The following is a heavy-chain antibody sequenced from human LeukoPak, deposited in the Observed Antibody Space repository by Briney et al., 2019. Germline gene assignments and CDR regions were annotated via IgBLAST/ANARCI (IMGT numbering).Heavy chain of an antibody. J-gene: IGHJ4*02. V-gene: IGHV4-34*01. CDR1: GGSFSGYY. CDR2: INHSGST. CDR3: ARGGRDGYNFFAN. Sequence: SETLSLTCAVYGGSFSGYYWSWIRQPPGKGLEWIGEINHSGSTNYNPSLKSRVTISVDTSKNQFSLKLSSVTAADTAVYYWARGGRDGYNFFANWGQGTLVTVSS. D-gene: IGHD5-24*01.